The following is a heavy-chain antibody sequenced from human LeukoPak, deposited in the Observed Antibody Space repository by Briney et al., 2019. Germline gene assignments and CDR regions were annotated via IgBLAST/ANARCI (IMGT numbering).Heavy chain of an antibody. CDR2: INTDGSST. Sequence: QPGGSLRLSCAASGFTFSSYWMHWVRQAPGKGLVWVSRINTDGSSTSYADSVKGRFTISRDNSKNTLYLQMNSLRAEDTAVYYCARDMAGIAAAGTLDYWGQGTLVTVSS. V-gene: IGHV3-74*01. CDR1: GFTFSSYW. J-gene: IGHJ4*02. D-gene: IGHD6-13*01. CDR3: ARDMAGIAAAGTLDY.